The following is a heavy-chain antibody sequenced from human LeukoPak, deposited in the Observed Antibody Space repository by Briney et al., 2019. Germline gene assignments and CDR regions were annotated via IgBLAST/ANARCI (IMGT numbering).Heavy chain of an antibody. V-gene: IGHV1-2*02. CDR2: INPNSGGT. CDR1: GYTFTGYY. J-gene: IGHJ3*02. D-gene: IGHD6-13*01. CDR3: ARGGGSSSWPPDAFDI. Sequence: GASVKVSCKASGYTFTGYYMHWVRQAPGQGLEWMGWINPNSGGTNYAQKFQGRVTMTRDTSISTAYMELSRLRSDDTAVYYCARGGGSSSWPPDAFDIWGQGTMVTVSS.